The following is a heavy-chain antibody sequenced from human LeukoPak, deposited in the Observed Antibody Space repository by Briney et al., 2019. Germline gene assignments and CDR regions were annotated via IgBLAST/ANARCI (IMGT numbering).Heavy chain of an antibody. CDR3: ARVLHPQRGYSGDVLDTYYHNPMAV. J-gene: IGHJ6*04. CDR1: GFTFSSYS. CDR2: ISGYGTYM. Sequence: GGSLRLSCAASGFTFSSYSMNWVRQAPGKGLEWVSSISGYGTYMYDADSVKGRFTISRDNAKNSLYLQMNSLRAEDTAVYYCARVLHPQRGYSGDVLDTYYHNPMAVGAKGPT. V-gene: IGHV3-21*01. D-gene: IGHD5-12*01.